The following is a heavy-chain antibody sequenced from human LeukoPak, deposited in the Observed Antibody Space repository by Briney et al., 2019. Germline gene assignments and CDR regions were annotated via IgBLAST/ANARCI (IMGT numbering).Heavy chain of an antibody. J-gene: IGHJ5*02. V-gene: IGHV4-34*01. D-gene: IGHD6-13*01. CDR1: GGSFSGYY. Sequence: SETLSLTCAVYGGSFSGYYWSWIRQPPGKGLEWIGEINHSGSTNYNPSLKSRVTISVDTSKNQFSLKLSSVTAADTAVYYCARDRDSRSWYNWFDPWGQGTLVTVSS. CDR3: ARDRDSRSWYNWFDP. CDR2: INHSGST.